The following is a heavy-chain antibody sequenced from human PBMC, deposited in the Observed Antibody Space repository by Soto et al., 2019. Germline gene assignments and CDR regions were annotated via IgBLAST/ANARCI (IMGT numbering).Heavy chain of an antibody. D-gene: IGHD6-13*01. CDR2: MNPNSGNT. J-gene: IGHJ4*02. CDR1: GYSFTSYD. Sequence: QVQLVQSGAEVKKPGASVKVSCKASGYSFTSYDINWVRQATGQGLEWRGWMNPNSGNTGYAQKFQGRVTMTRHTSISTAYLELRSLRSEVTAVYYCAIEDAAGLVYWGQGNLVTVSS. V-gene: IGHV1-8*01. CDR3: AIEDAAGLVY.